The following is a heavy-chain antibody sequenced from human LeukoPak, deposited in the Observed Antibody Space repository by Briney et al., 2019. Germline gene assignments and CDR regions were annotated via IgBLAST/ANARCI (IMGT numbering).Heavy chain of an antibody. D-gene: IGHD4-23*01. Sequence: SETLSLTCTVSGGSISSGSYYWSWIRQPAGKGLEWIGRIYTSGSTNYNPSLKSRVTISVDTSKNQFSLKLSSVTAADTAVYYCAREVTTGVFDYWGQGTLVTVSS. CDR1: GGSISSGSYY. CDR3: AREVTTGVFDY. CDR2: IYTSGST. V-gene: IGHV4-61*02. J-gene: IGHJ4*02.